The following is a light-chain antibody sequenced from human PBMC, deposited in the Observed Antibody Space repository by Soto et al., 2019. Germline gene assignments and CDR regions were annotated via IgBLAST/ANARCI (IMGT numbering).Light chain of an antibody. CDR3: SAWDASLNGYV. Sequence: QSVLTQPPSASGTPGQGVTISCSGSSSNIGSKTVNWYQQLPGTAPKLLIYSNYQRPSGVPDRFSGSKSGTSASLAISGLQSEDEADYYCSAWDASLNGYVFGTGTKVTV. J-gene: IGLJ1*01. V-gene: IGLV1-44*01. CDR1: SSNIGSKT. CDR2: SNY.